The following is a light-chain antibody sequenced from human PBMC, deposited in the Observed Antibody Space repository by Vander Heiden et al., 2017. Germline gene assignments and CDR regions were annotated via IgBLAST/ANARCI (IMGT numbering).Light chain of an antibody. Sequence: SALTQPRSVSARPGQKVTIFCPGRSSNHRDNSVSSYQQFPGTPPKLLIYDNNKRPAGIPDRFSGSKASTAATLSITGLQAGDEADYYCGTWDVSLSAGVFGGGTKLTVL. CDR3: GTWDVSLSAGV. J-gene: IGLJ3*02. CDR2: DNN. CDR1: SSNHRDNS. V-gene: IGLV1-51*01.